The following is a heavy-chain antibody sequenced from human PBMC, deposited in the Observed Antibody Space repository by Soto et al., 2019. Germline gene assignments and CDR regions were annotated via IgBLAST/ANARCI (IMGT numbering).Heavy chain of an antibody. J-gene: IGHJ6*02. V-gene: IGHV4-4*02. D-gene: IGHD2-2*01. CDR3: ARGAIVVVPAAFRYYYGMDV. Sequence: PSETLSLTCAVSGGSISSSNWWSWVRQPPGKGLEWIGEIYHSGSTNYNPSLKSRVTISVDKSKNQFSLKLSSVTAADTAVYYCARGAIVVVPAAFRYYYGMDVWGQGTMVTVSS. CDR2: IYHSGST. CDR1: GGSISSSNW.